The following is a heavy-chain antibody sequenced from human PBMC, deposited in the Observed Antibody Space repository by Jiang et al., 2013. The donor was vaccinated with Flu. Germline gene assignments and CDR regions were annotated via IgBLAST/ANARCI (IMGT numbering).Heavy chain of an antibody. D-gene: IGHD2-21*02. CDR1: EYTFSSYT. V-gene: IGHV1-3*01. Sequence: GAEVKKPGASVKVSCKASEYTFSSYTLNWVRQAPGQRLEWMGWINADNGKTKYSEKFQDRVTITRDTSATTAYMELSSLRSEDTGVYYCARSGGGDLDDAFDLWGQGTMVTVSS. CDR2: INADNGKT. J-gene: IGHJ3*01. CDR3: ARSGGGDLDDAFDL.